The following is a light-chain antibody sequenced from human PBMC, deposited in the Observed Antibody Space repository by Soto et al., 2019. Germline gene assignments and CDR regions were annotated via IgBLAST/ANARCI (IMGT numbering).Light chain of an antibody. CDR1: QSVSSSY. CDR3: QQYGSSPWT. J-gene: IGKJ1*01. Sequence: PGERATLSCVASQSVSSSYLAWYQQKPGLAPRLLIYDASSRATGIPDRFSGSGSGTDFTLTISRLEPEDFAVYYCQQYGSSPWTFGQGTKVDI. V-gene: IGKV3D-20*01. CDR2: DAS.